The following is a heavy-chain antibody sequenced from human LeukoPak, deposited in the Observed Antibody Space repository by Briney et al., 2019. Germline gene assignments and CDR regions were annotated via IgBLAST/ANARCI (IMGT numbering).Heavy chain of an antibody. CDR3: ARANIVVVPAAIPPAFDY. J-gene: IGHJ4*02. CDR1: GGSFSGYY. V-gene: IGHV4-34*01. Sequence: SETLSLTCAVYGGSFSGYYWSWIRQPPGKGLEWIREINHSGSTNYNPSLKSRVTISVDTSKNQFSLKLSSVTAADTAVYYCARANIVVVPAAIPPAFDYWGQGTLVTVSP. CDR2: INHSGST. D-gene: IGHD2-2*02.